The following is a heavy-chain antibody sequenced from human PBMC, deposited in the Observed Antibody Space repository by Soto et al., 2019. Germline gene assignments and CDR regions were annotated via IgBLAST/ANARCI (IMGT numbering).Heavy chain of an antibody. CDR1: GFTFNNAW. CDR2: IKSKTDGGTT. V-gene: IGHV3-15*01. CDR3: TTDHVRSSSWPLINYYYYGMDV. J-gene: IGHJ6*02. Sequence: TGGSLRLSCAASGFTFNNAWMSWVRQAPGKGLEWVGRIKSKTDGGTTDYAAPVKGRFTISRDDSKNTLYLQMNSLKTEDTAVYYCTTDHVRSSSWPLINYYYYGMDVWGQGTTVTVSS. D-gene: IGHD6-13*01.